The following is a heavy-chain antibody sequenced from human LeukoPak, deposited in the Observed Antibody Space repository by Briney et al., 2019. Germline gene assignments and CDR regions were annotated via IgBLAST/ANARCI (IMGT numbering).Heavy chain of an antibody. J-gene: IGHJ4*02. V-gene: IGHV3-21*01. CDR3: VTIPGVVTAILPTSDY. Sequence: GGSLRLSCAASGFTFSSYSMNWVRQAPGKGLEWVSSISSSSSYIYYADSVKGRFTISRDNAKNSLYLQMNSLRAEDTAVYYCVTIPGVVTAILPTSDYWGQGTLVTVSS. CDR2: ISSSSSYI. D-gene: IGHD2-21*02. CDR1: GFTFSSYS.